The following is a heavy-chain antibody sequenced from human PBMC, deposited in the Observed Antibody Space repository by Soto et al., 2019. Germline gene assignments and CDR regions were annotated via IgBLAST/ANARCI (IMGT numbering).Heavy chain of an antibody. CDR2: IYYSGST. V-gene: IGHV4-61*01. CDR3: ARVGLRPYYDFWSGYYRNWFDP. J-gene: IGHJ5*02. D-gene: IGHD3-3*01. CDR1: GGSVSSGSYY. Sequence: SETLSLTCTVSGGSVSSGSYYWSWIRQPPGKGLEWIGYIYYSGSTNYNTSLKSRVTISVDTSKNQFSLKLSSVTAADTAVYYCARVGLRPYYDFWSGYYRNWFDPWGQGTLVTVSS.